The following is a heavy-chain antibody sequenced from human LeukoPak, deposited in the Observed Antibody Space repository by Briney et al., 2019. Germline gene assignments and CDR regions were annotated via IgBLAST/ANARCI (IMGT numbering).Heavy chain of an antibody. V-gene: IGHV3-21*01. Sequence: GGSLRLSCAASGFTFSSYSMNWVRQAPGKGLEWVSSISSSSSYIYYADSVKGRFTVSRDNAKNSLYLQMNSLRAEDTAVYYCARDFYPEDFGVVVNYFDYWGQGTLVTVSS. CDR3: ARDFYPEDFGVVVNYFDY. CDR1: GFTFSSYS. CDR2: ISSSSSYI. J-gene: IGHJ4*02. D-gene: IGHD3-3*01.